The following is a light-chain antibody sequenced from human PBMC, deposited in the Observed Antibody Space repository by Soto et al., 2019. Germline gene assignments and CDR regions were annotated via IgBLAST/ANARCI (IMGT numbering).Light chain of an antibody. J-gene: IGLJ3*02. V-gene: IGLV7-43*01. CDR2: STS. CDR1: SGAVTSTYY. Sequence: QAVVTQEPSLTVSPGGTVTLTCASSSGAVTSTYYPNWFQQKPGQAPRAPIYSTSNKHSWTPARFSGSLLGGKAVLTMSGVQPEDEAEYYCLLYYGGSWVFGGGTKLTVL. CDR3: LLYYGGSWV.